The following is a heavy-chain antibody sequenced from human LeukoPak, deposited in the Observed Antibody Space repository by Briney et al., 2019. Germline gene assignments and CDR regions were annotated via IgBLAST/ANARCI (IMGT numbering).Heavy chain of an antibody. CDR2: INPNSGGT. V-gene: IGHV1-2*02. D-gene: IGHD3-22*01. J-gene: IGHJ4*02. CDR3: ARGGPHYYDSSGYPDY. Sequence: GASVKVSCKASGYTFTGYYMHWVRQAPGQGLEWMGWINPNSGGTNYAQKFQGRVTMTRDTSISTAYMELSRLRSDDTAVYYCARGGPHYYDSSGYPDYWGQGTLVTVSS. CDR1: GYTFTGYY.